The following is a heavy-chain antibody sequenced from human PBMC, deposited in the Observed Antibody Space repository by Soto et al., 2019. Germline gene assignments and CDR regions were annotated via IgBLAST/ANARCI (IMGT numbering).Heavy chain of an antibody. CDR3: ARQGRVTMVRGVIMPPSYYYGMDV. Sequence: GESLKISCKGSGYSFTSYWIGWVRQVPGKGLEWMGIIYPGDSDTRYSPSFQGQVTISADKSISTAYLQWSSLKASDTAMYYCARQGRVTMVRGVIMPPSYYYGMDVWGQGTTVTVSS. CDR2: IYPGDSDT. V-gene: IGHV5-51*01. D-gene: IGHD3-10*01. CDR1: GYSFTSYW. J-gene: IGHJ6*02.